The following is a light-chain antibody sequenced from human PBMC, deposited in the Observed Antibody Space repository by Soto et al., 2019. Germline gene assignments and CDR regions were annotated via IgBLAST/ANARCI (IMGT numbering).Light chain of an antibody. CDR3: QQYNSYSWT. CDR2: TAS. Sequence: DIQMTQSPSSLSASVGDRVTITCRTSQSVSDYLNWYHQKPGKAPKLLIHTASILQSGVPSRFSGSGSGTDFTLTISSLQPDDFATYYCQQYNSYSWTFGQGTKVEI. V-gene: IGKV1-39*01. CDR1: QSVSDY. J-gene: IGKJ1*01.